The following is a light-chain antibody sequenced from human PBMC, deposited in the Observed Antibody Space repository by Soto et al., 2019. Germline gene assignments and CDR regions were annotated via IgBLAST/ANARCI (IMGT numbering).Light chain of an antibody. CDR2: DAS. V-gene: IGKV3-11*01. CDR3: QQRSNWPLLT. CDR1: QSVSSY. J-gene: IGKJ4*01. Sequence: EIVSTQSPATLSLSPGERATLSCRASQSVSSYLAWYQQKPGQAPRLLIYDASNRATGIPARFSGSGSGTDFTLTISSLEPEDFAVYYCQQRSNWPLLTFGGGTKVDIK.